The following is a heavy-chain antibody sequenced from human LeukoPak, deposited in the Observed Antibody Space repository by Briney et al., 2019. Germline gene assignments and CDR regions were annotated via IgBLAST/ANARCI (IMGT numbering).Heavy chain of an antibody. CDR3: TRGSIAYYYMDV. J-gene: IGHJ6*03. CDR1: GGSISTSNYY. CDR2: IYYSGST. Sequence: SETLSLTCTVSGGSISTSNYYWGWIRQPPGKGLEWIGSIYYSGSTYYNPSLKSRVTISVDTSKNQFSLKLSSVTAADTAVYYCTRGSIAYYYMDVWGKGITVTISS. V-gene: IGHV4-39*07. D-gene: IGHD3-22*01.